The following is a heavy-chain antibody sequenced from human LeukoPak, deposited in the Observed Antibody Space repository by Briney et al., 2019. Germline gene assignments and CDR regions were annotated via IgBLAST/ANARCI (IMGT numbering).Heavy chain of an antibody. CDR3: ARAPHSSTSCFDL. CDR2: INHSGST. CDR1: GGSFSGYY. D-gene: IGHD2-2*01. V-gene: IGHV4-34*01. J-gene: IGHJ2*01. Sequence: SETLSLTCAVYGGSFSGYYWSWIRQPPGKGLEWIGEINHSGSTNCNPSLKSQVTISVDTSKNQFSLKLSSVTAADTAVYYCARAPHSSTSCFDLWGRGTLVTVSS.